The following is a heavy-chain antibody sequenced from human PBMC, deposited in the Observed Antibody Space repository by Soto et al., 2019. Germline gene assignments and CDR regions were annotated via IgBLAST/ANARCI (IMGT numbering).Heavy chain of an antibody. Sequence: ASVKVSCKASGYTFTSYAMHWVRQAPGQRLEWMGWINAGNGNTKYSQKFQGRVTITRDTSASTAYMELSSLRSEDTAVYYCARRDYYDSSGYFDAFDIWGQGTMVT. V-gene: IGHV1-3*01. CDR1: GYTFTSYA. D-gene: IGHD3-22*01. CDR2: INAGNGNT. J-gene: IGHJ3*02. CDR3: ARRDYYDSSGYFDAFDI.